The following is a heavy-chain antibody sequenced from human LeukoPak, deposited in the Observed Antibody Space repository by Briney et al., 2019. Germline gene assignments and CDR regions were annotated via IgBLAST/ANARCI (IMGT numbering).Heavy chain of an antibody. Sequence: GGSLRLSCAASGFTFSSYSMNWVRQAPGKGLEWVSSISSSSSYIYYADSVKGRFTISRDNAKNSLYLQMNSLRAEDTAVYYCARDPWRSQNYYDSSGYPWGVWGQGTTVTVSS. CDR1: GFTFSSYS. D-gene: IGHD3-22*01. CDR2: ISSSSSYI. J-gene: IGHJ6*02. V-gene: IGHV3-21*01. CDR3: ARDPWRSQNYYDSSGYPWGV.